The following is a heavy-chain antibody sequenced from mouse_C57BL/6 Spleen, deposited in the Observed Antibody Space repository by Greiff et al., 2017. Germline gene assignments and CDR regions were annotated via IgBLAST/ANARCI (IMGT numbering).Heavy chain of an antibody. Sequence: VQLQQSGAELVRPGASVTLSCKASGYTFIDYEMHWVKQTPVHGLEWIGAIDPETGGTAYNQKFKGKAILTADKSSSTAYMELRSLTSEDSAVYYCTRGYGSSYLDYWGQGTTLTVSS. CDR1: GYTFIDYE. CDR3: TRGYGSSYLDY. V-gene: IGHV1-15*01. D-gene: IGHD1-1*01. J-gene: IGHJ2*01. CDR2: IDPETGGT.